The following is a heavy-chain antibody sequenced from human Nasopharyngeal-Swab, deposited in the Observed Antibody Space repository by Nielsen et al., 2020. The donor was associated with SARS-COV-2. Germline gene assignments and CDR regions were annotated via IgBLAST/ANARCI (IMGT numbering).Heavy chain of an antibody. CDR2: IRYDGSNK. Sequence: GASLKISCAASGFTFSSYGMHWVRHAPGKGLEWVAFIRYDGSNKYYADSVKGRFTISRDNSKNTLYLQMNSLRAEDTAVYYCAKGVGSRDGYFVLGYYYMDVWGKGTTVTVSS. J-gene: IGHJ6*03. D-gene: IGHD5-24*01. V-gene: IGHV3-30*02. CDR1: GFTFSSYG. CDR3: AKGVGSRDGYFVLGYYYMDV.